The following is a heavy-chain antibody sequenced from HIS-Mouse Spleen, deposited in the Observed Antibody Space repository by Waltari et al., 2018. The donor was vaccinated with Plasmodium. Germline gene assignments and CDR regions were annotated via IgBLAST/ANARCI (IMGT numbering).Heavy chain of an antibody. CDR1: GFSLCSYW. V-gene: IGHV3-7*01. CDR2: IKKDGSEK. Sequence: VQLLASGGGLVQPGGSPSLSCAASGFSLCSYWMSWVRQAPGKGLGWVANIKKDGSEKYYGDSVKGRFTISRDNAKNSLYLQMNSLRAEDTAVYYCASSWYWYFDLWGRGTLVTVSS. CDR3: ASSWYWYFDL. J-gene: IGHJ2*01. D-gene: IGHD6-13*01.